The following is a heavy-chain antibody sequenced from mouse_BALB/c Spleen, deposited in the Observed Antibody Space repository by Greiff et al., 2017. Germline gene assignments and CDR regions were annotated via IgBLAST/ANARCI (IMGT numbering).Heavy chain of an antibody. Sequence: DVKLVESGGGLVKPGGSLKLSCAASGFTFSDYYMYWVRQTPEKRLEWVATISDGGSYTYYPDSVKGRFTISRDNAKNNLYLQMSSLKSEDTAMYYCARDPYYRYWYFDVWGAGTTVTVSS. CDR2: ISDGGSYT. J-gene: IGHJ1*01. CDR3: ARDPYYRYWYFDV. D-gene: IGHD2-14*01. CDR1: GFTFSDYY. V-gene: IGHV5-4*02.